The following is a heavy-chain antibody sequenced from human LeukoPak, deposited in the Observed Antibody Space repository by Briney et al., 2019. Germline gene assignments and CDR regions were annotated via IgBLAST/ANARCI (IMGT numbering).Heavy chain of an antibody. V-gene: IGHV4-30-4*08. J-gene: IGHJ5*02. CDR2: TYYSGST. CDR3: ARPYYYDSRIDP. Sequence: SWVRQAPGKGLEWIGYTYYSGSTYYNPSLKSRATISVDTSKNQFSLKLTSVTAADTAVYYCARPYYYDSRIDPWGQGTLVTVSS. D-gene: IGHD3-22*01.